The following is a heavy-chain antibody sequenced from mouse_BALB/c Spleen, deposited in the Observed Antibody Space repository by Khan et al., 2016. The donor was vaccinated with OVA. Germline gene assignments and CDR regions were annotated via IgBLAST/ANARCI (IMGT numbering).Heavy chain of an antibody. V-gene: IGHV1-54*01. CDR1: GYAFTNYL. D-gene: IGHD3-1*01. J-gene: IGHJ3*01. CDR2: INPGSGGT. Sequence: QVQLQQPGAELVRPGTSVKVSCKASGYAFTNYLIEWVKQRPGQGLEWIGVINPGSGGTNYNEKFKGKATLTADKSSSTAYMQLSSLTSDVSAVYFCTRGGFGGFAYWGQGTLVTVSA. CDR3: TRGGFGGFAY.